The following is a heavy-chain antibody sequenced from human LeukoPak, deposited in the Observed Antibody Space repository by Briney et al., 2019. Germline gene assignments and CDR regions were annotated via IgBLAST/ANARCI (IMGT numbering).Heavy chain of an antibody. D-gene: IGHD2-15*01. V-gene: IGHV3-33*08. CDR1: GFTVSLYY. Sequence: GGSLRLSCAASGFTVSLYYMTWVRQAPGKGLEWVAVIWYDGSNKYYADSVKGRFTISRDNSKNTLYLQMNGLRAEDTAVYYCARAAGGYCSGGSCYLLYYFDYWGQGTLVTVSS. CDR2: IWYDGSNK. CDR3: ARAAGGYCSGGSCYLLYYFDY. J-gene: IGHJ4*02.